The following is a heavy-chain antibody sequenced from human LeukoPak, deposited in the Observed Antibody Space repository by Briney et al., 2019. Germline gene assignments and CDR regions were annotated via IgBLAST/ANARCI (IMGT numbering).Heavy chain of an antibody. V-gene: IGHV3-21*01. CDR3: ARDFPIAVAGSFDY. CDR1: GFTFSSYS. Sequence: GGSLRLSCAASGFTFSSYSMNWVRQAPGKGLEWVSSISSSSSYIYYADSVKGRFTISRDNAKNSLYLQMNSLRAEDTAVYYCARDFPIAVAGSFDYWGQGTLVTVSS. D-gene: IGHD6-19*01. J-gene: IGHJ4*02. CDR2: ISSSSSYI.